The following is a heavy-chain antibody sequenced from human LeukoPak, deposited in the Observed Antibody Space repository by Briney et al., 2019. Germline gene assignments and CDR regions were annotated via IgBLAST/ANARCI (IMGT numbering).Heavy chain of an antibody. J-gene: IGHJ4*02. Sequence: ASVKVSCKASGYTFTSYGISWVRQAPGQGLEWMGWISAYNGNTNYAQKLQGRVTMTTDTSTSTAYMELRSLRSDDTAVYYCAILGGPDSRGWYVVDYWGQGTLVTVSS. CDR1: GYTFTSYG. CDR3: AILGGPDSRGWYVVDY. CDR2: ISAYNGNT. D-gene: IGHD6-19*01. V-gene: IGHV1-18*04.